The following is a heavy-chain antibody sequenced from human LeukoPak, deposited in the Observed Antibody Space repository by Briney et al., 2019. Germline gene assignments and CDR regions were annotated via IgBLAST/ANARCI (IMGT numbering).Heavy chain of an antibody. J-gene: IGHJ3*01. CDR3: IKVGPTASGNYHAFDV. CDR1: GFSFSNYS. D-gene: IGHD3-10*01. Sequence: GGSLRLSCAASGFSFSNYSMDWVRQAPGKGLEWVAVISYDGSDIKYADSVRGRFIISRDNSNNMVYLQMNTVRVDDTAVYYCIKVGPTASGNYHAFDVWGQGITVIVSS. V-gene: IGHV3-30*04. CDR2: ISYDGSDI.